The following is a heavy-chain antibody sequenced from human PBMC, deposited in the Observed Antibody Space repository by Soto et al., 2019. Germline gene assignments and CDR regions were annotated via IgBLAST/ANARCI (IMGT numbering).Heavy chain of an antibody. CDR2: IIPILGIA. CDR3: AEGFWSGYYTYHWFDP. J-gene: IGHJ5*02. D-gene: IGHD3-3*01. V-gene: IGHV1-69*02. Sequence: QVQLVQSGAEVKKPGSSVKVSCKASGGTFSSYTISWVRQAPGQGLEWMGRIIPILGIANYAQKFQGRVTITADKSTSTAYMELSSLRSEDTAVYYCAEGFWSGYYTYHWFDPWGQGTLVTVSS. CDR1: GGTFSSYT.